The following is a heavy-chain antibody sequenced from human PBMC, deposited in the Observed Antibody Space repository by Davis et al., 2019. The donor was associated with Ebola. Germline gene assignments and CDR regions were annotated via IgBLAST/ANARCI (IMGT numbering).Heavy chain of an antibody. CDR3: VNPYTEYRNSGNWIDP. D-gene: IGHD6-6*01. Sequence: GEALKTSFVFSGFTITTYAMSWVLQSPAKGLEWVSGISGNGRSTYYADSVKGLFTISRDNSKNTLYLQMNSLRAEDTAAYYCVNPYTEYRNSGNWIDPWGQGTMVTVSS. CDR1: GFTITTYA. J-gene: IGHJ5*02. CDR2: ISGNGRST. V-gene: IGHV3-23*01.